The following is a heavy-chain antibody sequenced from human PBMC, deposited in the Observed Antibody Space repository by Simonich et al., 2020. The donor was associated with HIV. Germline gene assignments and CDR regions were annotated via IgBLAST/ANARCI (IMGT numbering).Heavy chain of an antibody. CDR1: GYSFTSYW. CDR2: INPGDADT. CDR3: VRHRGVAAAGTPGDY. J-gene: IGHJ4*02. V-gene: IGHV5-51*01. Sequence: EVQLVQSGAEVKKPGESLKISCKGSGYSFTSYWIGWVRQMPGKGLAWMGFINPGDADTRDSPSFQGQVTISADKSISTAYLQWSSLKASDTAMYYCVRHRGVAAAGTPGDYWGQGTLVTVSS. D-gene: IGHD6-13*01.